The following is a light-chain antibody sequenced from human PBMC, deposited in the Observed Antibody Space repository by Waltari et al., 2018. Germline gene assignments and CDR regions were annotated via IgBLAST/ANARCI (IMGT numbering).Light chain of an antibody. CDR1: SSDVGGYNY. CDR2: DVS. J-gene: IGLJ2*01. CDR3: SSYISSSTLEL. Sequence: QSALTQPASVSGSPGQPITISCPGTSSDVGGYNYVSWYQQHPGKAPKLMIYDVSNRPSGVSNRFSGSKSGNTASLTISGLQAEDEADYYCSSYISSSTLELFGGGTSLTVL. V-gene: IGLV2-14*03.